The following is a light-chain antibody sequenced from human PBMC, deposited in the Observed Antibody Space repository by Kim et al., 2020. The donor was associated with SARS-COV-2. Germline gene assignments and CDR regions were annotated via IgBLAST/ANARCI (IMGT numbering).Light chain of an antibody. CDR3: AAWDDSLSGSWV. J-gene: IGLJ3*02. Sequence: ELTQPPSASGTPGQRVTISCSGSSSNIGSNYVYWYQQLPGTAPKLLIYRNNQRPSGVPDRFSGSKSGTSASLAISGLRSEDEADYYCAAWDDSLSGSWVFGGGTQLTVL. CDR2: RNN. CDR1: SSNIGSNY. V-gene: IGLV1-47*01.